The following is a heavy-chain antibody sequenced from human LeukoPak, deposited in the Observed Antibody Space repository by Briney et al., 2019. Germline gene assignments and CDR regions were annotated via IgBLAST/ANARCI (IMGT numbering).Heavy chain of an antibody. CDR3: ARDPTMYYYDSSGYYSD. J-gene: IGHJ4*02. V-gene: IGHV3-21*01. D-gene: IGHD3-22*01. CDR1: GFTFSSYS. CDR2: ISSSSSYI. Sequence: GGSLRLSCAASGFTFSSYSMNWVRQAPGKGLEWVSSISSSSSYIYYADSVKGRFTISRDNAKNSLYLQMNSLRAEDTAVYYCARDPTMYYYDSSGYYSDWGQGTLVTVSS.